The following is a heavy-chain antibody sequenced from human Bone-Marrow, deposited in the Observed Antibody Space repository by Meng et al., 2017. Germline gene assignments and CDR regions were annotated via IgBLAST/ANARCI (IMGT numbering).Heavy chain of an antibody. J-gene: IGHJ6*02. CDR2: IIPIFGTA. V-gene: IGHV1-69*06. CDR3: ARHIAVAGTWAHGMDV. Sequence: SVKVSCQASGGTFSSYAISWVRQAPGQGLEWMGGIIPIFGTANYAQKFQGRVTITADKSTSTAYMELSSLRSEDTAVYYCARHIAVAGTWAHGMDVWGQGTTVTVSS. D-gene: IGHD6-19*01. CDR1: GGTFSSYA.